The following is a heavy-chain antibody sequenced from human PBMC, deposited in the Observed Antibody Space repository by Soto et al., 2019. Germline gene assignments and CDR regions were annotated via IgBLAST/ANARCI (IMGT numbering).Heavy chain of an antibody. J-gene: IGHJ6*02. Sequence: ASVKVSCKASGYTFTGYYMHWLRQAPGQGLGWMGWINPNSGGTNYAQKFQGWVTMTRDTSISTAYMELSRLRSDDTAVYYCARESTTYYDFWSGYSGDYYYYGMDVWGQGTTVTVSS. V-gene: IGHV1-2*04. D-gene: IGHD3-3*01. CDR1: GYTFTGYY. CDR2: INPNSGGT. CDR3: ARESTTYYDFWSGYSGDYYYYGMDV.